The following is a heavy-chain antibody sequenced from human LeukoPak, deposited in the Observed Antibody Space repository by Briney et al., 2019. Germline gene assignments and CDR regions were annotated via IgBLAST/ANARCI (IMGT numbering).Heavy chain of an antibody. D-gene: IGHD2-15*01. CDR1: GYSFTSYW. J-gene: IGHJ4*02. Sequence: GESLKISCKGSGYSFTSYWIGWVRQAPGQGLEWMGWISAHNGNTIYAQKVKGRVTMTTDTSTNTAYMELRSLKSDDTAVYYCARASYCSGGSCYSDYWGQGTLVTVSS. CDR2: ISAHNGNT. CDR3: ARASYCSGGSCYSDY. V-gene: IGHV1-18*04.